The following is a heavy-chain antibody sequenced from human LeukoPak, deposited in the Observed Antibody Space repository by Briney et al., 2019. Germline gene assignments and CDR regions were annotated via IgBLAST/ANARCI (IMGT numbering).Heavy chain of an antibody. CDR2: ISSSGNTI. D-gene: IGHD2-15*01. V-gene: IGHV3-11*01. CDR3: ARDDIVVVVAATPFDY. CDR1: GFTFSDSY. Sequence: PGGSLRLSCAASGFTFSDSYMSWIRQAPGKGLEWVSYISSSGNTIYYADPVKGRFTISRDNAKNSLYLQMNFLRAEDMAVYYCARDDIVVVVAATPFDYWGQGTLVTVSS. J-gene: IGHJ4*02.